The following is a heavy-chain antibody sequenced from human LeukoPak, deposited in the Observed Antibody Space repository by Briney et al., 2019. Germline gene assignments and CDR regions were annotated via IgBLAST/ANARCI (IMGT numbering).Heavy chain of an antibody. CDR1: GFPFSGYG. D-gene: IGHD6-19*01. Sequence: PGGSLRLSCAASGFPFSGYGMHWVRQAPGKGLEWMTIISDDGSVKYYAESVKGRFTISRDNSKNTLYLQMNSLRAEDTAVYYCAKEDVSGWYGVDYWGQGTLVTVSS. V-gene: IGHV3-30*18. CDR3: AKEDVSGWYGVDY. J-gene: IGHJ4*02. CDR2: ISDDGSVK.